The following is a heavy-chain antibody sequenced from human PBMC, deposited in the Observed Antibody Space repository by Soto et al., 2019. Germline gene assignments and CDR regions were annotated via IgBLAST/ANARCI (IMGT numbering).Heavy chain of an antibody. J-gene: IGHJ6*02. CDR2: ISWNSGSI. Sequence: HPGGSLRLSCAASGLSVSNYWMHWVRQTPGKGLVWVSGISWNSGSIGYADSVKGRSTISRDNAKNSLYLQMNSLRAEDTALYYCAKDVVWGSYRYYPHPVYGMDVWGQGTTVTVSS. CDR3: AKDVVWGSYRYYPHPVYGMDV. CDR1: GLSVSNYW. V-gene: IGHV3-9*01. D-gene: IGHD3-16*02.